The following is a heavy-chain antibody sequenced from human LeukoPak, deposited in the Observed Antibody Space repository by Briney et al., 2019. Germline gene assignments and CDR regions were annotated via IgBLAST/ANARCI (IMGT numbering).Heavy chain of an antibody. V-gene: IGHV3-7*03. J-gene: IGHJ5*02. CDR2: IKEDVSEN. CDR3: ARGLPVVGATAWFDP. Sequence: GGSLRLSCAASGFTFSSYWMNWVRQAPGKRLEWVASIKEDVSENYYVDSVKGRFTISRDNAKNSLYLQMNSLRAEDTAVYYCARGLPVVGATAWFDPWGQGTLVTVSS. CDR1: GFTFSSYW. D-gene: IGHD2-15*01.